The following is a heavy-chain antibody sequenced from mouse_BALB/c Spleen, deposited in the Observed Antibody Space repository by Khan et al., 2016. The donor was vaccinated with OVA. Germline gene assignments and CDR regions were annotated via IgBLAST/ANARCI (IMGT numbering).Heavy chain of an antibody. D-gene: IGHD4-1*01. Sequence: VQLQQPGAELVKPGASVKLSCTASGFNIKDTYMHWMKQRPEQGLEWIGRIDPANGYTKYDPKFLDKATIAADTSSNTAYLQLSSLTSEDTAVYYCARDYWDTFAYWGQVTLVTVSA. V-gene: IGHV14-3*02. CDR1: GFNIKDTY. CDR2: IDPANGYT. CDR3: ARDYWDTFAY. J-gene: IGHJ3*01.